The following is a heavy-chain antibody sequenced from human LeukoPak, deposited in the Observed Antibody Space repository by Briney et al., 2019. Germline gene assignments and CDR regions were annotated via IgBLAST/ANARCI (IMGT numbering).Heavy chain of an antibody. D-gene: IGHD6-13*01. CDR3: ASGWYRVSYYYYGMDV. CDR2: INHSGST. J-gene: IGHJ6*02. CDR1: GGSFSGYY. Sequence: SETLSLTCAVYGGSFSGYYWSWIRQPPGKGLEWIGEINHSGSTNYNPSLKSRVTISVDTSKNQFSLKLSSVTAADTAVYYCASGWYRVSYYYYGMDVWGQGTTVTVSS. V-gene: IGHV4-34*01.